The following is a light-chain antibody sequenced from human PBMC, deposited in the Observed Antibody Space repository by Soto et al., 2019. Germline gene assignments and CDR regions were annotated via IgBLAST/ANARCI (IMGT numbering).Light chain of an antibody. Sequence: QSVLTQPHSAAGTPGQRVNISCSGSSSNIGSNNVYWYRQFPGTAPKLLIQRNNQRPSGVPARFSGSKSGTSASLAISGLRSEDEADYYCGGWDDSLSGPVFGGGTKLTVL. J-gene: IGLJ2*01. V-gene: IGLV1-47*01. CDR1: SSNIGSNN. CDR3: GGWDDSLSGPV. CDR2: RNN.